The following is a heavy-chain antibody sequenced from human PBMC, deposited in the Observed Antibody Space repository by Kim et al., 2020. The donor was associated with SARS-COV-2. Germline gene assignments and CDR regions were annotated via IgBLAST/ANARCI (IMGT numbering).Heavy chain of an antibody. J-gene: IGHJ4*02. CDR1: GYSISSGYY. D-gene: IGHD6-19*01. V-gene: IGHV4-38-2*02. CDR2: IYHSGST. CDR3: ARDRSAGSSGGVDY. Sequence: SETLSLTCTVSGYSISSGYYWGWIRQPPGKGLEWIGSIYHSGSTYYNPPLKRRVTISVDTSKNQFSLKLSSVTAADTAVYYCARDRSAGSSGGVDYWGQGTLVTVSS.